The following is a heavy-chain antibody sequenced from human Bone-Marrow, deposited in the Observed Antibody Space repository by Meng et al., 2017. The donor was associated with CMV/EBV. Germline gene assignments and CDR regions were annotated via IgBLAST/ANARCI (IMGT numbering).Heavy chain of an antibody. D-gene: IGHD1-26*01. CDR2: INPSGGST. J-gene: IGHJ4*02. V-gene: IGHV1-46*01. CDR3: ARDDREWELLSPCDY. CDR1: GYTFTSYY. Sequence: ASVKVSCKASGYTFTSYYMHWVRQAPGQGLEWMGIINPSGGSTSYAQKFQGRVTMTRDTSTSTVYMELSSLRSEDTAVYYCARDDREWELLSPCDYWGQGTLVTVSS.